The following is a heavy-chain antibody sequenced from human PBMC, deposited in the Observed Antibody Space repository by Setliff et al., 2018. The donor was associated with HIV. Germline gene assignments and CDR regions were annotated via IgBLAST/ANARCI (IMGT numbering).Heavy chain of an antibody. CDR1: GGSISSGCY. J-gene: IGHJ4*02. D-gene: IGHD3-3*01. CDR3: ARALRYNFWSGYYTGDYFDY. V-gene: IGHV4-38-2*02. Sequence: SETLSLTCTVSGGSISSGCYWGWIRQPPGKGLEWIGSMYHTGSTYYNPSLKSRVTISVDTSKNQFSLKLSSVTAADTAVYYCARALRYNFWSGYYTGDYFDYWGQETLVTVSS. CDR2: MYHTGST.